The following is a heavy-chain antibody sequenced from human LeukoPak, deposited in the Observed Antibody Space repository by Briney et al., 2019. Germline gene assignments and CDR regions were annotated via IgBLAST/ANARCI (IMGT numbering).Heavy chain of an antibody. CDR1: EYTFTGYY. CDR2: INPNNGGT. J-gene: IGHJ4*02. D-gene: IGHD6-13*01. CDR3: ARVERKQQLVMYY. V-gene: IGHV1-2*02. Sequence: ASVKVSCKASEYTFTGYYMHWVRQAPGQGLEWMGWINPNNGGTNYAQKFQGRVTMTRDTSISTAYMELSRLRSDDTAVYYCARVERKQQLVMYYWGQGTLVTVSS.